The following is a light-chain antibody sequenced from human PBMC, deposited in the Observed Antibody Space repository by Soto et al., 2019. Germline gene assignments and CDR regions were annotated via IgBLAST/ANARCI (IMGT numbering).Light chain of an antibody. CDR1: QSISSY. Sequence: DIQMTQSPSSLSASVGDRVTITCRASQSISSYLNCYQHKPGKAPMLLIYAASSLNSGVPARFSGSGSGPDFHLTISSQQPEDFASYYCQQSYSTRFGQGTRLEI. V-gene: IGKV1-39*01. CDR2: AAS. J-gene: IGKJ5*01. CDR3: QQSYSTR.